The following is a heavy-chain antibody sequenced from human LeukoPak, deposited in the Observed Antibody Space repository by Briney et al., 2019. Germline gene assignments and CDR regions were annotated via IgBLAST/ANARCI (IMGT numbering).Heavy chain of an antibody. CDR2: ISYSGST. CDR3: ARFTYYYDSSGPS. J-gene: IGHJ4*02. Sequence: SETLSLTCTVSGGSISSNYWSWIRQPPGRGLEWIGYISYSGSTNYNPSLKSRVTISVDTSKNQFSLKLSSVTAADTAVYYCARFTYYYDSSGPSWGQGTLVTVSS. CDR1: GGSISSNY. V-gene: IGHV4-59*12. D-gene: IGHD3-22*01.